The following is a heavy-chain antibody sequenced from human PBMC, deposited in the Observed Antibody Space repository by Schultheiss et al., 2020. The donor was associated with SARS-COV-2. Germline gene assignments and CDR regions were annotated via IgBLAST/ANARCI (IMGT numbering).Heavy chain of an antibody. D-gene: IGHD3-22*01. V-gene: IGHV4-30-4*01. J-gene: IGHJ2*01. Sequence: SQTLSLTCTVSGGSISSGSYYWSWIRQPPGKGLEWIGYIYYSGSTYYNPSLKSRVTISVDTSKNQFSLKLSSVTAADTAVYYCARGPESITMIVVVIYWYFDLWGRGTLVTVSS. CDR3: ARGPESITMIVVVIYWYFDL. CDR2: IYYSGST. CDR1: GGSISSGSYY.